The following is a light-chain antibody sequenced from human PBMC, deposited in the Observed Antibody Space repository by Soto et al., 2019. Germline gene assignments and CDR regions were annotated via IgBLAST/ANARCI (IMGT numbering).Light chain of an antibody. CDR2: DAS. CDR1: QTFSSH. CDR3: QQLSNWPPVIT. Sequence: EIVLTQSPATLSLSPGERATLSCRASQTFSSHLAWYQQKPGQAPRLLIYDASKRATGIPARFSGRGSRTDFPLTISSLKPEDFAVYYCQQLSNWPPVITFGQGTRLEIK. J-gene: IGKJ5*01. V-gene: IGKV3-11*01.